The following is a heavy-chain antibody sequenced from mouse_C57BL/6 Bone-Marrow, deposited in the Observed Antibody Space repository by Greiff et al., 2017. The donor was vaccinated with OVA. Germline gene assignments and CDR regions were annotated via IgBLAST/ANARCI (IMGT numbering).Heavy chain of an antibody. CDR2: IYPGSGST. CDR3: ARGTGTDDY. Sequence: VKVVESGAELVKPGASVKMSCKASGYTFTSYWITWVKQRPGQGLEWIGDIYPGSGSTNYNEKFKSKATLTVDTSSSTAYMQLSSLTSEDSAVYYCARGTGTDDYWGQGTTLTVSS. V-gene: IGHV1-55*01. CDR1: GYTFTSYW. D-gene: IGHD4-1*01. J-gene: IGHJ2*01.